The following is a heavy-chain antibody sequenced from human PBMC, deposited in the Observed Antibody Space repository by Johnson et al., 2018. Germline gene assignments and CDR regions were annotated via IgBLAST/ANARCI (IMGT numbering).Heavy chain of an antibody. V-gene: IGHV3-53*01. J-gene: IGHJ3*02. D-gene: IGHD4-23*01. CDR3: AKGRGGNHFDI. Sequence: VQLVESGGDLIQPGGSLRLSCAASGFTVSTNFMTWVRQAPGKGLEWVSVIYSDNRIFYADPVKGRFTISSDNSENTLYLQMNSLRVEDTAVDYCAKGRGGNHFDIWGQGTMVTVSS. CDR2: IYSDNRI. CDR1: GFTVSTNF.